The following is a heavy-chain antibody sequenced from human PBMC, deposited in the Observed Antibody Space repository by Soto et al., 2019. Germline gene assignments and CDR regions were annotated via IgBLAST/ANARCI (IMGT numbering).Heavy chain of an antibody. V-gene: IGHV4-59*01. Sequence: SETLSLTCTVPGGSISSNYWTWIRQPPGKGLEWIGYVYNSGSTNYNPSLKSRVTISEDTSKSQFSLRVNSMTAADTAVYYCARYRREAVAGYTLDNWGQGILVTVSS. CDR1: GGSISSNY. J-gene: IGHJ4*02. CDR2: VYNSGST. CDR3: ARYRREAVAGYTLDN. D-gene: IGHD6-13*01.